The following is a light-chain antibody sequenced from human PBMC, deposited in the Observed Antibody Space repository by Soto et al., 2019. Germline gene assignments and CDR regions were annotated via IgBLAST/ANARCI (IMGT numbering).Light chain of an antibody. CDR3: QQYNSYAPWT. V-gene: IGKV1-5*01. CDR1: QSISSW. CDR2: DAS. J-gene: IGKJ1*01. Sequence: DIQMTQSPSTLSASVGDRVTITCRASQSISSWLAWYQQKPGEAPKLLIYDASSLESGVPSRFSGSGSGTEFTLTVSSLQPDDCACYYCQQYNSYAPWTFGQGAKGEIK.